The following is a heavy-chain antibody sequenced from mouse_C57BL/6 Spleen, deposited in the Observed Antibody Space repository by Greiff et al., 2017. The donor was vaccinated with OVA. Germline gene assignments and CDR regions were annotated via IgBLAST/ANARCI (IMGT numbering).Heavy chain of an antibody. J-gene: IGHJ2*01. CDR1: GYTFTSYW. CDR2: IDPSDSYT. V-gene: IGHV1-69*01. D-gene: IGHD3-2*02. CDR3: ARTAQATLFDY. Sequence: VQLQQPGAELVMPGASVKLSCKASGYTFTSYWMHWVKQRPGQGLEWIGEIDPSDSYTNYNQKFKGKSTLTVDKSSSTAYMQLSSLTSEDSAVYYCARTAQATLFDYWGQGTTLTVSS.